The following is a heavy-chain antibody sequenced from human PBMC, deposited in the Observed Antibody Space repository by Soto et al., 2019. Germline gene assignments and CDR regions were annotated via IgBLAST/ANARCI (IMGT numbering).Heavy chain of an antibody. Sequence: SGTLSLTCTVAGGSISSSSYYWGWIRQPPGKGLEWIGSIYYSGSTYYNPSLKSRVTISVDTSKNQFSLKLSSLTAADTAVYYCASPNDFWSGYGYYGMDVWGQGTTVTVSS. CDR3: ASPNDFWSGYGYYGMDV. CDR2: IYYSGST. CDR1: GGSISSSSYY. V-gene: IGHV4-39*01. J-gene: IGHJ6*02. D-gene: IGHD3-3*01.